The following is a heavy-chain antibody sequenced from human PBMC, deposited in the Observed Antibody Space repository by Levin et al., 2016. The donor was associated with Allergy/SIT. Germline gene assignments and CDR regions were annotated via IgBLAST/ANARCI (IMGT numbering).Heavy chain of an antibody. V-gene: IGHV3-64D*06. CDR3: VKDIVVVPAAMQSWDSVGDY. Sequence: WIRQPPGKGLEYVSAISSNGGSTYYADSVKGRFTISRDNSKNTLYLQMSSLRAEDTAVYYCVKDIVVVPAAMQSWDSVGDYWGQGTLVTVSS. J-gene: IGHJ4*02. CDR2: ISSNGGST. D-gene: IGHD2-2*01.